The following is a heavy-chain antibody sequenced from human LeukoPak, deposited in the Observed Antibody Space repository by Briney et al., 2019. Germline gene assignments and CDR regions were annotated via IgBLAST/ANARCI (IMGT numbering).Heavy chain of an antibody. CDR1: GGSISSYY. D-gene: IGHD6-13*01. J-gene: IGHJ4*02. Sequence: SETLSLTCTVSGGSISSYYWSWIRQPPGKGLEWIGEINHSGSTNYNPSLKSRVTISVDTSKNQFSLKLSSVTAADTAVYYCARGFLKYSSSPYYFDYWGQGTLVTVSS. V-gene: IGHV4-34*01. CDR3: ARGFLKYSSSPYYFDY. CDR2: INHSGST.